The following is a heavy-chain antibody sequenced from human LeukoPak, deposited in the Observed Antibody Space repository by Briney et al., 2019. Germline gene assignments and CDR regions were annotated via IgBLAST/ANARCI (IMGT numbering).Heavy chain of an antibody. Sequence: ASVKVPCKASGYTFTGYYMHWVRQAPGQGLEWMGWINPNSGGTNYAQKFQGRVTMTRDTSISTAYMELSRLRSDDTAVYYCARSPYGSGSLARLFDYWGQGTPVTVSS. CDR1: GYTFTGYY. CDR3: ARSPYGSGSLARLFDY. CDR2: INPNSGGT. D-gene: IGHD3-10*01. J-gene: IGHJ4*02. V-gene: IGHV1-2*02.